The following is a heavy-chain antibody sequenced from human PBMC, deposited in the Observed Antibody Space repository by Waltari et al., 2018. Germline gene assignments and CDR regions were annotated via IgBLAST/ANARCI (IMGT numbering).Heavy chain of an antibody. CDR3: ARENWETDRASHSP. J-gene: IGHJ5*02. V-gene: IGHV1-18*01. Sequence: QGQLVQSGAEMKKPGASVKVSCQASGYIFTDYGVTWVRQAPGQGLEWMGWISGFNGHTNYAQKLQTRVTMTPDTSTSTAYMELRTLTSDDTAVYFCARENWETDRASHSPWGQGTLVTVSS. D-gene: IGHD1-26*01. CDR2: ISGFNGHT. CDR1: GYIFTDYG.